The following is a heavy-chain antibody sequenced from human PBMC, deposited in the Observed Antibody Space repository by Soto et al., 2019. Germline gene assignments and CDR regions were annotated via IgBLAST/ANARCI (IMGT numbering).Heavy chain of an antibody. V-gene: IGHV3-53*01. J-gene: IGHJ6*02. CDR3: ARDGRITIFGVAYAGYYYYGMDV. CDR1: GFTVSSNY. CDR2: IYSGGST. Sequence: GGSLRLSCAASGFTVSSNYMSWVRQAPGKGLEWVSVIYSGGSTYYADSVKGRFTISRDNSKNTLYLQMNSLRAEDTAVYYCARDGRITIFGVAYAGYYYYGMDVWGQGTSVSVS. D-gene: IGHD3-3*01.